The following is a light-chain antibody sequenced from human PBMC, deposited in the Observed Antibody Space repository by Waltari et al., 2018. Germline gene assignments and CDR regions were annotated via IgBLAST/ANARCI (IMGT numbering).Light chain of an antibody. CDR3: QQYDSPPYA. V-gene: IGKV4-1*01. CDR2: WAS. J-gene: IGKJ2*01. CDR1: KSVSYNSHNKNY. Sequence: DIVVIPHSDSLAVSLGEGGAINYQNCKSVSYNSHNKNYLAWYQQKPGQPPNLLIYWASTRESGVPDRFSGSGSGTDFTLTISSLQAEDVAVYYCQQYDSPPYAFGQGTKLEIK.